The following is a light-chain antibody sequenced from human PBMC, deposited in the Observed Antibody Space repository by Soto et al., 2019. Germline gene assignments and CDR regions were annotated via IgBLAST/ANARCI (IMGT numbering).Light chain of an antibody. CDR3: QQYNSYSLTWT. J-gene: IGKJ1*01. CDR1: QGISSY. V-gene: IGKV1-9*01. CDR2: VAS. Sequence: DIRMTQSPSSLSASVGDRVTITCRASQGISSYLAWYQQKPGKAPKLLIYVASTLQSGVPSRFSGSGSGTEFTLTISSLQPDDFATYYCQQYNSYSLTWTFGQGTKVDIK.